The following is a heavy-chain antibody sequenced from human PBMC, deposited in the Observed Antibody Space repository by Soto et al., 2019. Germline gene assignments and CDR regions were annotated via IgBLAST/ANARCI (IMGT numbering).Heavy chain of an antibody. CDR1: GFTFSSYG. CDR3: ANGGGWVGELHGMDV. Sequence: QVQLVESGGGVVQPGRSLRLSCAASGFTFSSYGMHWVRQAPGKGLEWVAVISYDGSNKYYADSVKGRFTISRDNSKNPLYLQMNILRAEDTAVYYCANGGGWVGELHGMDVWGQGTTVNGSS. CDR2: ISYDGSNK. J-gene: IGHJ6*02. D-gene: IGHD3-10*01. V-gene: IGHV3-30*18.